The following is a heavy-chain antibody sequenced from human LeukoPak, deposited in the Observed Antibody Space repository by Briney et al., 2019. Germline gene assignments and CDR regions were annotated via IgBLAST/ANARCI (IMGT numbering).Heavy chain of an antibody. V-gene: IGHV1-18*01. Sequence: ASVKVSCKASGYTFTSYGIGWVRQAPGQGLEWMGWISAYNDNTNYAQKLQGRVTMTTDTSTSTAYMELRNLRSDDTAVYYSARCYDSSHPIYMDVWGKGTTVTVSS. CDR1: GYTFTSYG. D-gene: IGHD3-22*01. CDR3: ARCYDSSHPIYMDV. J-gene: IGHJ6*03. CDR2: ISAYNDNT.